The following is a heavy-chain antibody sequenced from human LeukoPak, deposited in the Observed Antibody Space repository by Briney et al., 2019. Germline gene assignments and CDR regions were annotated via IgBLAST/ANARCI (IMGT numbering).Heavy chain of an antibody. CDR3: ARVRGGSGRSYAADAFDI. J-gene: IGHJ3*02. CDR1: GFTFSTYN. CDR2: ITSSSSYI. D-gene: IGHD1-26*01. Sequence: GGSLRLSCAASGFTFSTYNMNWVRQAPGKGLEWVSSITSSSSYIYYADSVKGRFTISRDNAKNSLYLQMNSLRAEDTAVYYCARVRGGSGRSYAADAFDIWGQGTMVTVSS. V-gene: IGHV3-21*01.